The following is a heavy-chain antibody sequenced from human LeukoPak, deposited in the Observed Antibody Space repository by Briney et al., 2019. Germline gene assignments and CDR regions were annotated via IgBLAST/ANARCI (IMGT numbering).Heavy chain of an antibody. D-gene: IGHD5-12*01. CDR1: VYTFTVYY. J-gene: IGHJ4*02. Sequence: GASVKVSCTASVYTFTVYYMHWVRQAPGQGLEWMGWINPNSGGTHYAQKFQGRVTMTRDTSISTAYTELSRLRSDDTAVYYCARDYSGYPELWGFDYWGQGTLVTVSS. V-gene: IGHV1-2*02. CDR2: INPNSGGT. CDR3: ARDYSGYPELWGFDY.